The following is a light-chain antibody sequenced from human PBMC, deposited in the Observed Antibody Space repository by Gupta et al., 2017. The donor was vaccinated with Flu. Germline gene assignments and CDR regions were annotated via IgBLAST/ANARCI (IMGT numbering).Light chain of an antibody. V-gene: IGKV3D-15*02. CDR3: QHENNCLYN. CDR1: QSVSIN. Sequence: EIVMMHSPATLSVSLGERATLSCSASQSVSINLAWYQQKPGQAPRLLIYGASTRANGIPARFSGSGCGTEFTLTISSRQSEDFAVYYCQHENNCLYNFGQGTKMEIK. J-gene: IGKJ2*01. CDR2: GAS.